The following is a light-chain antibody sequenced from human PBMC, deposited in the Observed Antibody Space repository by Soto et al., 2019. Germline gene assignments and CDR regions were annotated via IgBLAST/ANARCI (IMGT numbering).Light chain of an antibody. J-gene: IGLJ2*01. V-gene: IGLV2-11*01. Sequence: QSALTQPRSVSGSPGQSVTISCTGSSSDVGAFNYVSWYQQYPDKAPKLIISDVTKRPSGVSDRFSGSKSGNTASLTISGLQADDEADYYCSSYAGRYIVIFGGGTKVTVL. CDR3: SSYAGRYIVI. CDR1: SSDVGAFNY. CDR2: DVT.